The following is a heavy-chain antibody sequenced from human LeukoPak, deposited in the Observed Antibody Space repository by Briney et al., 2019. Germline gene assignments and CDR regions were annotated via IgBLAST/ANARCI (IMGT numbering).Heavy chain of an antibody. CDR2: MTGSGGST. V-gene: IGHV3-23*01. CDR1: GFTFSSYA. CDR3: AKDGLTNSYCSRTSRYLIDY. J-gene: IGHJ4*02. D-gene: IGHD2-2*01. Sequence: GGSLRLSCAASGFTFSSYAMNWVRQAPGKGLQWVSVMTGSGGSTYYADSVKGRFTISRDNSKNTLYLQMNSLRAEDTAVYYCAKDGLTNSYCSRTSRYLIDYWGQGTLVTVSS.